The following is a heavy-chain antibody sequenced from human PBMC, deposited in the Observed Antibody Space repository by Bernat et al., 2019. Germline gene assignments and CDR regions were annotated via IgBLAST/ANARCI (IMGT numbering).Heavy chain of an antibody. J-gene: IGHJ6*02. CDR2: ISAHNGNT. Sequence: QVQLVQSGPEVKKPGASVKVSCKASGYIFIHYDITWVRQAPGQGLEWVGRISAHNGNTNYGQKVQGRVTMTTDTSTSTAYMELRSLRSNDTAVYYCARDHQWLAFNGMDVWGQGTTVSVSS. V-gene: IGHV1-18*01. D-gene: IGHD6-19*01. CDR3: ARDHQWLAFNGMDV. CDR1: GYIFIHYD.